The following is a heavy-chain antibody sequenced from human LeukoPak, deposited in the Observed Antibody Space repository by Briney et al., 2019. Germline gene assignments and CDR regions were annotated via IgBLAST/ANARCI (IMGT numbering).Heavy chain of an antibody. CDR3: ARFTYYDDSSGYMRLDY. J-gene: IGHJ4*02. V-gene: IGHV5-51*01. Sequence: GASLKISCKGSGYTFASYWIGWVRQMPGKGLEWMGIIYPGNSDTRYSTSFQGKVTISADKSITTAYVQWSSLKASDTAMYYCARFTYYDDSSGYMRLDYWGQGTLVTVSS. CDR1: GYTFASYW. CDR2: IYPGNSDT. D-gene: IGHD3-22*01.